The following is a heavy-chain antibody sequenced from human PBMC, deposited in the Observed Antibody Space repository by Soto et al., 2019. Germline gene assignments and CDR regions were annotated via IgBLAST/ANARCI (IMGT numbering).Heavy chain of an antibody. V-gene: IGHV3-74*01. J-gene: IGHJ6*03. CDR1: GFTFNNYW. CDR3: ARGAIYYYYMDV. CDR2: MNSDGSST. Sequence: EVQLVESGGGLVQPGGSLRLSCAASGFTFNNYWMHWVRQAPGEGLVWVSRMNSDGSSTNYADSVKGQFTISRDNAKNTLYLQMNSLRAEDTAVYYCARGAIYYYYMDVWGKGTTVTVSS. D-gene: IGHD2-2*01.